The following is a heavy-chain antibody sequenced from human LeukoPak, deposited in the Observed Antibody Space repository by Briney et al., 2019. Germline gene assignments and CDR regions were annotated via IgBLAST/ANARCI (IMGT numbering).Heavy chain of an antibody. CDR2: IYYSGST. CDR3: ARRGIAVAGTIDY. V-gene: IGHV4-59*08. Sequence: SETLSLTCTVSGGSISSYYWSWIRQPPGKGLEWIGYIYYSGSTNYNPSLKSRLTISVDTSKNQFSLKLSSVTAADTAVYDCARRGIAVAGTIDYWGQGTLVTVSS. D-gene: IGHD6-13*01. J-gene: IGHJ4*02. CDR1: GGSISSYY.